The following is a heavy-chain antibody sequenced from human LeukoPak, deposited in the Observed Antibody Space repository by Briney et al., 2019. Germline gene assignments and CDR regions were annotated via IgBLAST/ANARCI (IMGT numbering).Heavy chain of an antibody. D-gene: IGHD3-3*01. V-gene: IGHV3-33*01. CDR1: GFTFSSYG. CDR3: ARGRDYDFWSGYSTTPDY. CDR2: IWYDGSNK. Sequence: GGSLRLSCAASGFTFSSYGMHWVRQAPGKGLEWLAVIWYDGSNKYYADSVKGRFTISRDNSKNTLYLQMNSLRAEDTAVYYCARGRDYDFWSGYSTTPDYWGQGTLVTVSS. J-gene: IGHJ4*02.